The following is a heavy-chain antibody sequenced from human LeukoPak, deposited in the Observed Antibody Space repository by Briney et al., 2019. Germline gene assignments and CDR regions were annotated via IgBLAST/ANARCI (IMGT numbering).Heavy chain of an antibody. CDR2: ISSSGSTI. Sequence: GGSVRLFCAASGFTFSSYEMHWVRQAPGKGRQWGSYISSSGSTIYYADSVKGRFTISRDNAKNSLYLQMNNLRAEDTAVYYCARGPEELRYFDWLLVHDAFDIWGQGTMVTVSS. CDR1: GFTFSSYE. CDR3: ARGPEELRYFDWLLVHDAFDI. J-gene: IGHJ3*02. V-gene: IGHV3-48*03. D-gene: IGHD3-9*01.